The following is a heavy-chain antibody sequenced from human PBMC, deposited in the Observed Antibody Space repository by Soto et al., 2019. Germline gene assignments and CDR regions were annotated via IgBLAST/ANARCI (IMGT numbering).Heavy chain of an antibody. D-gene: IGHD1-7*01. V-gene: IGHV3-30-3*01. Sequence: GGSLRLSCAASGFTFSSYAMHWVRQAPGKGLEWVAVISYDGSNKYYADSVKGRFTISRDNSKNTLYLQMNSLRAEDTAVYYCARGWNWDEDYFDYWSQGTLVTVSS. CDR3: ARGWNWDEDYFDY. CDR1: GFTFSSYA. CDR2: ISYDGSNK. J-gene: IGHJ4*02.